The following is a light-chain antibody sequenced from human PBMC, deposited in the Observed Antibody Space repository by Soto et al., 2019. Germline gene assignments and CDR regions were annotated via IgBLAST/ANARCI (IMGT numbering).Light chain of an antibody. J-gene: IGKJ1*01. CDR2: DAS. V-gene: IGKV1-39*01. CDR3: LQSLTAPWT. CDR1: QSINTS. Sequence: DIQMTQSPSSLSASVGDRVTITCRASQSINTSISWYQQKHGKAPKFLIYDASTLYSGVPKRFSVTGSWTDFTLTISGLPPVYVVSYFCLQSLTAPWTFGQGTRVDIK.